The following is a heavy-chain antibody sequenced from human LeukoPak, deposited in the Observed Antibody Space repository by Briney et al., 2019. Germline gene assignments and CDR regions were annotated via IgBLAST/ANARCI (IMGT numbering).Heavy chain of an antibody. CDR3: ARDPGTGTVGRN. CDR1: GGSISSNY. D-gene: IGHD1-1*01. Sequence: SETLSLTCTVSGGSISSNYWSWIRQPPGKGLEWIGYIYHSGSTYYNPSLKSRVTISVDRSKNQFSLKPSSVTAADTAVYYCARDPGTGTVGRNWGQGTLVTVSS. J-gene: IGHJ4*02. CDR2: IYHSGST. V-gene: IGHV4-59*12.